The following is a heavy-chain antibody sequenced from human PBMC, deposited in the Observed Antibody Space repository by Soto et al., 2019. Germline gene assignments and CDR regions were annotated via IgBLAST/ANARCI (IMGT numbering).Heavy chain of an antibody. CDR2: IYWDDDK. CDR1: GFSLSTSGVG. CDR3: AHYFYILVDDAFDI. Sequence: QITLKGSGPTLVKPTQTLTLTCTFSGFSLSTSGVGVGWIRQPPGKALEWLALIYWDDDKRYSPSLKSRLTITKDTSKNQVVLTMTNMDPVDTATYYCAHYFYILVDDAFDIWGQGTMVTVSS. D-gene: IGHD2-8*02. V-gene: IGHV2-5*02. J-gene: IGHJ3*02.